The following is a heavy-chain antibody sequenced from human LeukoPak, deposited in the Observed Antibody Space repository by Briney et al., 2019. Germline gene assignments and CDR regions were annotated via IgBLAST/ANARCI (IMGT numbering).Heavy chain of an antibody. D-gene: IGHD6-19*01. CDR2: IYYSGST. CDR3: ARLKQWLVSIDY. V-gene: IGHV4-30-4*08. J-gene: IGHJ4*02. CDR1: GGSISSGDYY. Sequence: KSSETLSLTCAVSGGSISSGDYYWSWIRQPPGKGLEWIGYIYYSGSTYCNPSLKSRVTISVDTSKNQFSLKLSSVTAADTAVYYCARLKQWLVSIDYWGQGTLVTVSS.